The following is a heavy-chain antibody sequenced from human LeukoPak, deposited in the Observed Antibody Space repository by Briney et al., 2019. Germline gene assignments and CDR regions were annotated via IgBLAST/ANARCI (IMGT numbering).Heavy chain of an antibody. CDR1: GFTFNNFG. J-gene: IGHJ3*02. D-gene: IGHD3-22*01. CDR3: AKGWYYDSSGYLGAFDI. Sequence: GGSLRLSCAASGFTFNNFGMQWVRQTPGKGLEWVTVISCDGGTQYYADSVRGRFTISRDDSKNTLYLQMNSLRAEDTAVYYCAKGWYYDSSGYLGAFDIWGQGTMVTVSS. CDR2: ISCDGGTQ. V-gene: IGHV3-30*18.